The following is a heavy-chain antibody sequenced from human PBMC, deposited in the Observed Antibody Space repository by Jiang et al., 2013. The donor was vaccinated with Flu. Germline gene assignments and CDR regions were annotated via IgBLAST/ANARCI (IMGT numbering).Heavy chain of an antibody. CDR1: GDSVSSNSAA. CDR2: TYYRSRWNN. CDR3: ARGRHDISGYYQGDWLDP. D-gene: IGHD3-22*01. V-gene: IGHV6-1*01. J-gene: IGHJ5*02. Sequence: SQTLSLTCAISGDSVSSNSAAWNWIRQSPSRGLEWLGRTYYRSRWNNDYAISVKSRITINPDTFRNQFSLQLNSVTPEDTAVYYCARGRHDISGYYQGDWLDPWGRGNPGHRLL.